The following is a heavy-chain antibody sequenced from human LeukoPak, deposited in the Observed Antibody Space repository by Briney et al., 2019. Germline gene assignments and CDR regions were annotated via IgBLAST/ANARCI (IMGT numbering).Heavy chain of an antibody. J-gene: IGHJ4*02. Sequence: ASVKVSCKASGGTFSSYAISWVRQAPGQGLEWMGGIIPIFGTANYAQKFQGRVTMTRDTSTSTVYMELSSLRSEDTAVYYCARASYGDYGVVDYWGQGTLVTVSS. V-gene: IGHV1-69*05. CDR1: GGTFSSYA. CDR2: IIPIFGTA. CDR3: ARASYGDYGVVDY. D-gene: IGHD4-17*01.